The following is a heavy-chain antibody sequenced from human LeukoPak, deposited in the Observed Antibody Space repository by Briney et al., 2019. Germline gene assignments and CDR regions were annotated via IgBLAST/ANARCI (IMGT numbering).Heavy chain of an antibody. CDR2: IKQDGSEK. Sequence: GGSLRLSCAASGFTFSSYWMSWVPHAPGKGLEWVANIKQDGSEKYYVDSVKGRFTISRDNAKNSLYLQMNSLRAEDTAVYYWARGKATITWYYFDYWGQGTLGTVSS. D-gene: IGHD5-12*01. J-gene: IGHJ4*02. CDR1: GFTFSSYW. V-gene: IGHV3-7*01. CDR3: ARGKATITWYYFDY.